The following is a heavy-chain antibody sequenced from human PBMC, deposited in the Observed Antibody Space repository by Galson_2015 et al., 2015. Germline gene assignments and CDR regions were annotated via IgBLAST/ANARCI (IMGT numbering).Heavy chain of an antibody. CDR3: ARSGITIFGVVTTFDN. J-gene: IGHJ4*02. CDR1: GGSISSGSYY. Sequence: ETLSLTCSVSGGSISSGSYYWGWIRQPPGKGLEWIGSIHYSGKSYYNPSLKSRVTVSVDTSKTQFSLKVRSVTAADTAVYYCARSGITIFGVVTTFDNWGQGTLVTVSS. V-gene: IGHV4-39*01. D-gene: IGHD3-3*01. CDR2: IHYSGKS.